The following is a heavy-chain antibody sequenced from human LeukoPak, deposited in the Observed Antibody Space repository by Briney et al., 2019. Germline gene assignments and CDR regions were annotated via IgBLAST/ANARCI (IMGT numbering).Heavy chain of an antibody. CDR3: ARVKGDYFFDY. Sequence: ASVKVSCTASGYTFTDYYIHWVRQAPGQELEWLGWINPNSADTSYAQKFQGRVTMTRDTSTGTAYMELSSLKSDETAVYFCARVKGDYFFDYWGLGTLVTVSS. CDR1: GYTFTDYY. CDR2: INPNSADT. J-gene: IGHJ4*01. V-gene: IGHV1-2*02. D-gene: IGHD2-21*01.